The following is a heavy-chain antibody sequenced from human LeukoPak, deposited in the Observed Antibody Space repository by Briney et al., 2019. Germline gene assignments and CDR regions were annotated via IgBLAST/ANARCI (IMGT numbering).Heavy chain of an antibody. D-gene: IGHD3-3*01. CDR1: GYTFTSYD. Sequence: ASVKVSCKASGYTFTSYDINWVRQATGQGLEWMGWMNPNSGNTGYARKFQGRVTITRNTSISTAYMELSSLRSEDTAVYYCARWGNSSTTTRYFGVVSNYYYYMDVWGKGTTVTVSS. CDR2: MNPNSGNT. J-gene: IGHJ6*03. CDR3: ARWGNSSTTTRYFGVVSNYYYYMDV. V-gene: IGHV1-8*03.